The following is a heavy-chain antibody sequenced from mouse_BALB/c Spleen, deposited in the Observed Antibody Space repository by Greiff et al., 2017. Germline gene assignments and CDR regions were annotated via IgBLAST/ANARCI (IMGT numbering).Heavy chain of an antibody. D-gene: IGHD4-1*01. CDR1: GFTFSSYG. CDR3: ARLWDNYAMDY. V-gene: IGHV5-6*01. CDR2: ISSGGSYT. J-gene: IGHJ4*01. Sequence: EVKLMESGGDLVKPGGSLKLSCAASGFTFSSYGMSWVRQTPDKRLEWVATISSGGSYTYYPDSVKGRFTISRDNAKNTLYLQMSSLKSEDTAMYYCARLWDNYAMDYWGQGTSVTVSS.